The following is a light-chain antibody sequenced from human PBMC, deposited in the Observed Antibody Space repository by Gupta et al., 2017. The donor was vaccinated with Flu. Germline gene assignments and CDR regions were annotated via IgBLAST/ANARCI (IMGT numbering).Light chain of an antibody. V-gene: IGKV3-20*01. Sequence: EIVLTQSPGTLSLSPGERATLSCRASQSVSSSYLAWYQQKPGQAPRLLIYGASSRATGIPDRFSGSGSGTDFTLTISRLEPEDFAVYYCQQYGSYPFGHGTKVDIK. J-gene: IGKJ3*01. CDR3: QQYGSYP. CDR1: QSVSSSY. CDR2: GAS.